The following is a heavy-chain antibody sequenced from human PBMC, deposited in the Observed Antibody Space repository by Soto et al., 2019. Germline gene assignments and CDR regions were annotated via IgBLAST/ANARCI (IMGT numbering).Heavy chain of an antibody. Sequence: QVQLVQSGAEVKKPGSSVKVSCKASGGTFSSYAISWVRQAPGQGLEWMGGIIPIFGTANYEQKFQGRVTITADESTSRAYMERSSLRSEDTAVYYGARGGRGVVVTGVHYYYYGRDVWCQGTPVTVSS. J-gene: IGHJ6*02. CDR1: GGTFSSYA. CDR3: ARGGRGVVVTGVHYYYYGRDV. D-gene: IGHD2-21*02. CDR2: IIPIFGTA. V-gene: IGHV1-69*01.